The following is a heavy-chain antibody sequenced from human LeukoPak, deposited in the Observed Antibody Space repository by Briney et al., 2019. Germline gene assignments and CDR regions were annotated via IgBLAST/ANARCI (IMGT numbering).Heavy chain of an antibody. CDR2: INPNSGGT. V-gene: IGHV1-2*02. J-gene: IGHJ4*02. CDR3: VKSSDWYLEY. D-gene: IGHD3-9*01. CDR1: GYSFISYY. Sequence: ASVKVSCQASGYSFISYYIHWVRPAPGQGLTWMGWINPNSGGTNYAQNFQGRVTLTRDTTISTAYMELSRLRSDDTAVYYCVKSSDWYLEYWGQGTLVTVS.